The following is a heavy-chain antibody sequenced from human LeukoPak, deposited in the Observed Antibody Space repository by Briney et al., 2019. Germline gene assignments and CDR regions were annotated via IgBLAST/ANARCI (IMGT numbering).Heavy chain of an antibody. D-gene: IGHD6-19*01. J-gene: IGHJ3*02. CDR3: ARYGVGRGWYYAFDI. Sequence: GGSLRLSCAASGFTVSSNYMSWVRQAPGKGLEWVSIIYSGGSTYYADSVKGRFTISRHNSKNTLYLQMNSLRAEDTAMYYCARYGVGRGWYYAFDIWGQGIMVTVSS. CDR2: IYSGGST. V-gene: IGHV3-53*04. CDR1: GFTVSSNY.